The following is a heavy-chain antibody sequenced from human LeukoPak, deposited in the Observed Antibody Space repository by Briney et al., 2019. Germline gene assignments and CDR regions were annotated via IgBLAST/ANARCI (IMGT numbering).Heavy chain of an antibody. J-gene: IGHJ3*02. D-gene: IGHD3-22*01. CDR1: GFTFSSYS. CDR3: AREGTYYYDSSGYDAFDI. Sequence: SGGSLRLSCAASGFTFSSYSMNWVRQAPGKGLEWVSSISSSRSYIYYEDSVKGRFTISRDNAKNSLYLQMNSLRAEDTAVYYCAREGTYYYDSSGYDAFDIWGQGTMVTVSS. CDR2: ISSSRSYI. V-gene: IGHV3-21*01.